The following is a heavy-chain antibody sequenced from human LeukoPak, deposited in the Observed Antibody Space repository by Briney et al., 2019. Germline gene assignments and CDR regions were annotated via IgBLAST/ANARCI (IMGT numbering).Heavy chain of an antibody. CDR1: GGSISSGDYY. V-gene: IGHV4-61*02. Sequence: PSQTLSLTCTVSGGSISSGDYYWSWIRQPAGKGLEWIGRIYTSGSANYNPSLKSRVTMSVDTSKNQFSLKLSSVTAADTAVYYCARGQGDFWSGPYYFDYWGQGTLVTVSS. D-gene: IGHD3-3*01. J-gene: IGHJ4*02. CDR2: IYTSGSA. CDR3: ARGQGDFWSGPYYFDY.